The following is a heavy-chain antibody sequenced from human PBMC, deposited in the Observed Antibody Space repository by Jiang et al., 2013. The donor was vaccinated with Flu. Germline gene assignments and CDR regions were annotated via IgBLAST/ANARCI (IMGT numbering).Heavy chain of an antibody. J-gene: IGHJ4*02. CDR1: GGTFSSYA. CDR3: ARDRGYSSPCFDY. CDR2: IIPILGIA. V-gene: IGHV1-69*04. Sequence: SGAEVKKPGSSVKVSCKASGGTFSSYAISWVRQAPGQGLEWMGRIIPILGIANYAQKFQGRVTITADKSTSTAYMELSSLRSEDTAVYYCARDRGYSSPCFDYWGQGTLVTVSS. D-gene: IGHD5-18*01.